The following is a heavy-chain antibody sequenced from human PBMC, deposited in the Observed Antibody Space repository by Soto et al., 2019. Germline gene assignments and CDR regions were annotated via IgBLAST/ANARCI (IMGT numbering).Heavy chain of an antibody. V-gene: IGHV1-46*01. CDR3: ARGGGSYAHDC. CDR2: INPSDGST. J-gene: IGHJ4*02. CDR1: GYTFTSYY. D-gene: IGHD2-2*01. Sequence: QVQLVQSGPEVKKPGASVTVSCKASGYTFTSYYMHWVRQAPGQGREWMGIINPSDGSTSYAQKFQGRVTMTRDSSTSTVYMELSSLRSEDTAVYYCARGGGSYAHDCWGQGTLVTVSS.